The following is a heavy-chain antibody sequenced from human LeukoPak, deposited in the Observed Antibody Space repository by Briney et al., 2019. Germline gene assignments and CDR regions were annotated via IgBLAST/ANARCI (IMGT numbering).Heavy chain of an antibody. CDR1: GGSISSGSYY. D-gene: IGHD1-26*01. CDR3: ARGRGWELWDY. CDR2: IYTSGST. V-gene: IGHV4-61*02. Sequence: PSQTLSLTCTVSGGSISSGSYYWSWIRQPAGKGLEWIGRIYTSGSTNYNPSLKSRVTISVDTSKKQVSLKLSSVTAADTAMYYCARGRGWELWDYWGQGTLVTVSS. J-gene: IGHJ4*02.